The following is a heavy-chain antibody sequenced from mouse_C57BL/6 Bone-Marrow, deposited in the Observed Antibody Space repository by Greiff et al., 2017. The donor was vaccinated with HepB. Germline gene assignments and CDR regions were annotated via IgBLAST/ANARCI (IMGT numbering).Heavy chain of an antibody. CDR2: IDPSDSST. V-gene: IGHV1-69*01. D-gene: IGHD3-2*02. Sequence: VQLQQPGAELVMPGASVKLSCKASGYTFTSYWMHWVKQRPGQGLEWIGEIDPSDSSTNYNQKFKGKSTLTVDKSSSTAYMQLSSLTSDDSAVYYCARDSSGYFAWFAYWGQGTLVTVSA. CDR3: ARDSSGYFAWFAY. J-gene: IGHJ3*01. CDR1: GYTFTSYW.